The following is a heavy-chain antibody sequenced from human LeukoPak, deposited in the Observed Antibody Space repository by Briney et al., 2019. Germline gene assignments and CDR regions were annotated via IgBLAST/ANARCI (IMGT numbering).Heavy chain of an antibody. D-gene: IGHD1-26*01. CDR1: GFVFTIYT. J-gene: IGHJ4*02. V-gene: IGHV3-64D*06. CDR3: VKDFGRIRGTPDS. CDR2: ISGSGNGFSI. Sequence: GGSLRLSCSASGFVFTIYTMYWVRQAPGKGPEYVSPISGSGNGFSIYYADSVKDRFTISRDDSKSILYLQMNGLRSEDTAVYYCVKDFGRIRGTPDSRGQGTLVTVSS.